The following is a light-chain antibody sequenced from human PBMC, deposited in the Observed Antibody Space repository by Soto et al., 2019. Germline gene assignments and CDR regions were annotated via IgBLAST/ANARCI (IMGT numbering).Light chain of an antibody. CDR3: QQYLSRPGT. CDR2: WAS. V-gene: IGKV4-1*01. Sequence: DIVMTQSPDSLAVSLGERATIDCKSSQSVLYSSNNKNYLAWYQQKPGQPPKLLIYWASTRESGVPDRFSGSGSGTDFTLTINSLQAEDVAVYHCQQYLSRPGTFGQGTKVEIK. J-gene: IGKJ1*01. CDR1: QSVLYSSNNKNY.